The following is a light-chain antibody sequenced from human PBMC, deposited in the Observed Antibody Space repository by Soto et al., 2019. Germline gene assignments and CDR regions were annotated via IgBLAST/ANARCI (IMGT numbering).Light chain of an antibody. Sequence: QSVLTQPASVSGSPGQSITISCTGTSSDVGSYDLVSWYQQHPGKAPKLMIYEGSKRPSGVSNRFSGSKSGNTASLTISGLQAEDEADYYCSSFTSINTVVFGGGTKVTVL. J-gene: IGLJ3*02. CDR2: EGS. V-gene: IGLV2-14*02. CDR3: SSFTSINTVV. CDR1: SSDVGSYDL.